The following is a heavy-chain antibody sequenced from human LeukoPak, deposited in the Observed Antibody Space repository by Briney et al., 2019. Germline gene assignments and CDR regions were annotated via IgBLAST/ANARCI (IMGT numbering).Heavy chain of an antibody. D-gene: IGHD2/OR15-2a*01. Sequence: GGSLRLSCAASGFTFSSYSMNWVRQAPGKGLEWVSGISGSGGSTNYADSAKGRFTISRDNSKNTLYLQMNSLRAEDTAAYYCAKDRRNWYFDLWGRGTLVTVSS. CDR2: ISGSGGST. CDR3: AKDRRNWYFDL. CDR1: GFTFSSYS. J-gene: IGHJ2*01. V-gene: IGHV3-23*01.